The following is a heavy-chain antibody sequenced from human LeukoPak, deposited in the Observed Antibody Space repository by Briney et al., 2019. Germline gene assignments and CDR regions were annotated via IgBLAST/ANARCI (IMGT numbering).Heavy chain of an antibody. J-gene: IGHJ4*02. D-gene: IGHD1-26*01. CDR2: IYSGGST. CDR3: ARDSGESYSD. V-gene: IGHV3-53*01. Sequence: GGSLRLSCAASGFTFSSYGMHWVRQAPGKGLEWVSVIYSGGSTYYADSVKGRFTISRDNSKNTLYLQMNSLRAEDTAVYYCARDSGESYSDWGQGTLVTVSS. CDR1: GFTFSSYG.